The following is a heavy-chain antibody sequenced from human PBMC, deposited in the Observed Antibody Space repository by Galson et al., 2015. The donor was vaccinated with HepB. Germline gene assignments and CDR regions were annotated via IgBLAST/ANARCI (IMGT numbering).Heavy chain of an antibody. D-gene: IGHD3-3*01. CDR2: IKQDGSEK. Sequence: SLRLSCAASGFTFSSYWMSWVRQAPGKGLEWVANIKQDGSEKYYVDSVKGRFTISRDNAKNSLYLQMNSLRAEDTAVYYCARDWAYYDFWSGYPYYFDYWGQGTLVTVSS. V-gene: IGHV3-7*03. CDR1: GFTFSSYW. CDR3: ARDWAYYDFWSGYPYYFDY. J-gene: IGHJ4*02.